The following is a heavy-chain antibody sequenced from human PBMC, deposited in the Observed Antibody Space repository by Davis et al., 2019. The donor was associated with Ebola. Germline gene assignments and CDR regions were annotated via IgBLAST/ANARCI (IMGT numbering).Heavy chain of an antibody. V-gene: IGHV3-33*01. D-gene: IGHD4-17*01. J-gene: IGHJ4*02. CDR1: GFTFSSSA. CDR3: ARDLGYYGDLIDY. CDR2: IWYDGSTE. Sequence: GESLKISCAASGFTFSSSAMHWVRQAPGKGLEWVALIWYDGSTEYYADSVRGRFTISRDNSKNTLYLQMNSLRAEDTAVFYCARDLGYYGDLIDYWGQGTPVTVSS.